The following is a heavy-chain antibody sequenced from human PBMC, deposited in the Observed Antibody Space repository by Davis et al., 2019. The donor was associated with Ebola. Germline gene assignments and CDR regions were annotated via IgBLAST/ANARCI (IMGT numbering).Heavy chain of an antibody. J-gene: IGHJ4*02. CDR3: AKEYCPNSGPYCTYFEV. CDR2: MSYGGSHT. Sequence: GESLKISCAAFGFSFGTYGMHWVRQAPGKGLEWVGYMSYGGSHTSSIDSVKGRFTISRDNSKNTLSLQMNSLRAEDTAVYFCAKEYCPNSGPYCTYFEVWGQGTQVTVSS. CDR1: GFSFGTYG. V-gene: IGHV3-30*18. D-gene: IGHD3-10*01.